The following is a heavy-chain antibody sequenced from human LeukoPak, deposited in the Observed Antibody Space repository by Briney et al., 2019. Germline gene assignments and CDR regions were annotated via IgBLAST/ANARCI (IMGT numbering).Heavy chain of an antibody. D-gene: IGHD2-15*01. Sequence: SETLSLTCTVSGDSVSSDNYYWSWIRQPPGKGLEWIGYIFYSGSANYNPSLKSRVTISVNTSKNQFSLKLSSVTAADTAVYYCARGGADRCSGGSCYSTHPNWFDPWGQGTLVTVSS. J-gene: IGHJ5*02. V-gene: IGHV4-61*01. CDR1: GDSVSSDNYY. CDR2: IFYSGSA. CDR3: ARGGADRCSGGSCYSTHPNWFDP.